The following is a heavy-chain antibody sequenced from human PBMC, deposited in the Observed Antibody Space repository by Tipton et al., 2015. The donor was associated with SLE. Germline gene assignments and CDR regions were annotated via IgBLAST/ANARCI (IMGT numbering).Heavy chain of an antibody. D-gene: IGHD6-19*01. V-gene: IGHV4-59*07. CDR3: ARRLPVAGQYWYFDL. J-gene: IGHJ2*01. CDR2: IYYTGGT. Sequence: TLSLTCTVSGGSINIYYWSWIRQPPGKGLEWIGYIYYTGGTNYNLSLKSRVTISIDTSKNQFSLKLSSVTAADTAVYYCARRLPVAGQYWYFDLWGRGTLVTVSS. CDR1: GGSINIYY.